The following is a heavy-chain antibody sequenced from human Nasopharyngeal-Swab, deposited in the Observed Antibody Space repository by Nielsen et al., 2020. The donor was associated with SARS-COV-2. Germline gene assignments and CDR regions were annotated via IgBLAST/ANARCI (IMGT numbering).Heavy chain of an antibody. D-gene: IGHD4-11*01. V-gene: IGHV4-61*02. CDR3: ARDGHSNYDYYYTDV. J-gene: IGHJ6*03. CDR2: IYTSGST. CDR1: GGSISSGSYY. Sequence: SETLSLTCTVSGGSISSGSYYWSWIRQPAGKGLEWIGRIYTSGSTNYNPSLKSRVTISVDTSKNQFSLKLSSVTAADTAVYYCARDGHSNYDYYYTDVWGKGTTVTVSS.